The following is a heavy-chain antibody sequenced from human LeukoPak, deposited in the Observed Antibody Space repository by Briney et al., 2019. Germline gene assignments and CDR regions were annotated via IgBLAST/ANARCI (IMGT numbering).Heavy chain of an antibody. J-gene: IGHJ3*02. Sequence: GGSLRLSCAASGFTFDDYAMHWVRQAPGKGLEWVSGISWNSGSIGYADSVKGRFTISRDNAKNSLYLQMNSLRAEDTALYYCAKDTIGEFDAFDIWGQGTMVTVSS. CDR2: ISWNSGSI. CDR1: GFTFDDYA. D-gene: IGHD3-10*01. CDR3: AKDTIGEFDAFDI. V-gene: IGHV3-9*01.